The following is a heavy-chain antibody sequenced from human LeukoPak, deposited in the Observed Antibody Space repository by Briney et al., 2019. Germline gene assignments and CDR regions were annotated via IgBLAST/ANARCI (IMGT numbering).Heavy chain of an antibody. V-gene: IGHV5-51*01. CDR3: ARRYDFWSGKSLYYYYMDV. CDR2: IYPGDSDT. D-gene: IGHD3-3*01. Sequence: GESLKISCKGSGYSFTSYWIGWVRQMPGKGLEWMGIIYPGDSDTRYSPSFQGQVTISADKSISTAYLQWSSLKASDTAMYYCARRYDFWSGKSLYYYYMDVWGEGTTVTVSS. J-gene: IGHJ6*03. CDR1: GYSFTSYW.